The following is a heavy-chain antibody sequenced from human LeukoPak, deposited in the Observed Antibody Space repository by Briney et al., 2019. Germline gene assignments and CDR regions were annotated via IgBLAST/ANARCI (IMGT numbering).Heavy chain of an antibody. CDR1: GGSISSYY. J-gene: IGHJ4*02. CDR2: IYYSGST. Sequence: SETLSLTCTVSGGSISSYYWSWIRQPPGKGLEWIGYIYYSGSTNYNPSLKSRVTILVDTSKNQFSLKLSSVTAADTAVYYCARGRIYDSSGYYYLYFDYWGQGTLVTVSS. D-gene: IGHD3-22*01. CDR3: ARGRIYDSSGYYYLYFDY. V-gene: IGHV4-59*01.